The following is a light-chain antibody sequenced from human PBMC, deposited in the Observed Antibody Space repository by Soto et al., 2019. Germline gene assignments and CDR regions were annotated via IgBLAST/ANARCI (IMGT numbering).Light chain of an antibody. CDR1: SSDVGGYNF. J-gene: IGLJ1*01. Sequence: QSVLTQPASVSGSPGQSITISCTGASSDVGGYNFVSWYQHYPDKAPKLIIYDVDNRPSGVSNRFSGSKSGNTASLTISGLQAEDEADYYCSSYTGLSTLYVFGTGTKVTVL. V-gene: IGLV2-14*03. CDR3: SSYTGLSTLYV. CDR2: DVD.